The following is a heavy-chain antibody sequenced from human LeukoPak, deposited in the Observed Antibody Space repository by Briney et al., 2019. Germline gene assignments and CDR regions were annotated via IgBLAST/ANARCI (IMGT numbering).Heavy chain of an antibody. CDR2: INHSGST. D-gene: IGHD4-11*01. CDR1: GVSFSGYY. CDR3: ASNIYSNYDY. Sequence: SETLSLTCAVYGVSFSGYYWSWIRQPPGKGLEWIGEINHSGSTNYNPSLKSRVTISVDTSKNQFSLKLSSVTAADTAVYYCASNIYSNYDYWGQGTLVTVSS. V-gene: IGHV4-34*01. J-gene: IGHJ4*02.